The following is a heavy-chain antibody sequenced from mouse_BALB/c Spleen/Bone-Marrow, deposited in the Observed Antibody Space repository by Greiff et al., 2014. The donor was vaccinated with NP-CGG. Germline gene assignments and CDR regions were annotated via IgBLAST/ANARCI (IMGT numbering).Heavy chain of an antibody. CDR2: IEPSDSYT. Sequence: VQVVESGAEVVKPGASVKVSCKASGYTFTNYWMQWVKQRPGQGLEWIGEIEPSDSYTKYNQDFKGKATLTVDKSSSTAYMQLSSLTSEDSAVYYCARGRTTVVSDYWGQGTSLTVSS. D-gene: IGHD1-1*01. CDR3: ARGRTTVVSDY. CDR1: GYTFTNYW. J-gene: IGHJ2*02. V-gene: IGHV1-69*02.